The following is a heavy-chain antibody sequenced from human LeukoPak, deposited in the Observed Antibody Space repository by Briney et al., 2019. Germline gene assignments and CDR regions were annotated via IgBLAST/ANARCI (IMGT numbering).Heavy chain of an antibody. CDR3: ARDSGYSSSWDYYMDV. CDR1: GGTFSSYA. D-gene: IGHD6-13*01. Sequence: SVKVSCKASGGTFSSYAISWVRQAPGQGLEWMGGIVPIFGTANYAQKFQGRVTITTDESTSTAYMELSSLRSEDTAVYYCARDSGYSSSWDYYMDVWGKGTTVTVSS. V-gene: IGHV1-69*05. J-gene: IGHJ6*03. CDR2: IVPIFGTA.